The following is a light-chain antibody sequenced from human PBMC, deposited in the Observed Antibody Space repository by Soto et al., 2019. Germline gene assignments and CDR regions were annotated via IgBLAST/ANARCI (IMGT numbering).Light chain of an antibody. J-gene: IGKJ1*01. V-gene: IGKV3-20*01. CDR2: GAS. Sequence: EIVLTQSPGTLSLSPGERATLSCRASQSVSSSYLAWYQQKPGQAPRPLIYGASSRATGIPDRFSGSGSGTDFTLTISRLEPEDFAVYYCQQYGSSPWTFAQGTKVEIK. CDR3: QQYGSSPWT. CDR1: QSVSSSY.